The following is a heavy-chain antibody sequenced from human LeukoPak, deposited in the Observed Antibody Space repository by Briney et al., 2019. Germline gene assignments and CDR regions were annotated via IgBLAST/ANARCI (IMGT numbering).Heavy chain of an antibody. J-gene: IGHJ4*02. CDR3: ARARADYYDSSGYYYRFDY. D-gene: IGHD3-22*01. CDR1: GDSISSYY. CDR2: IYTSGST. V-gene: IGHV4-4*07. Sequence: SETLSLTCTVSGDSISSYYWSWIRQPAGKGLEWIGRIYTSGSTNYNPSLKSRVTISVDTSKNQFSLKLSSVTAADTAVYYCARARADYYDSSGYYYRFDYWGQGTLVTVSS.